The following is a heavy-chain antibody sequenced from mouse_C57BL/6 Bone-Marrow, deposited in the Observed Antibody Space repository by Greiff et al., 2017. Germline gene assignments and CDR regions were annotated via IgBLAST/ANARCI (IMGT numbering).Heavy chain of an antibody. CDR1: GYTFTSYW. CDR3: ARGAVTTVVATDY. CDR2: INPSNGGT. J-gene: IGHJ2*01. Sequence: VQLQQPGTELVKPGASVKLSCKASGYTFTSYWMHWVKQRPGQGLEWIGNINPSNGGTNYNEKFKSKATLTVDKSSSTAYMQLSSLTSEDSAVYYCARGAVTTVVATDYWGQGTTLTVSS. D-gene: IGHD1-1*01. V-gene: IGHV1-53*01.